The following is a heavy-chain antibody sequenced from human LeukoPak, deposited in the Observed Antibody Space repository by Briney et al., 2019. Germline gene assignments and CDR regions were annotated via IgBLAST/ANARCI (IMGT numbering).Heavy chain of an antibody. V-gene: IGHV1-69*13. CDR3: ASPSLGATSYFDY. CDR1: GGTFSSYA. CDR2: IIPIFGTV. Sequence: SVKVSCTASGGTFSSYAISWVRQAPGQGLEWMGGIIPIFGTVNYAQKFQGRVTITADESTSTAYMELSSLRSEDTAVYYCASPSLGATSYFDYWGQGTLVTVSS. D-gene: IGHD1-26*01. J-gene: IGHJ4*02.